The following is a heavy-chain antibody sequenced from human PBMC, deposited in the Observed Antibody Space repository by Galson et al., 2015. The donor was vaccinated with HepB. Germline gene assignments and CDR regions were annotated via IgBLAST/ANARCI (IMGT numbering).Heavy chain of an antibody. D-gene: IGHD3-22*01. Sequence: SLRLSCAGSGFSFSSYTMNWVRQTPGKGLQWVSYISTNGATIHYADSVKGRFTIARDNAKNTMWLQMNSLRAEDTAVYYCATTKFGSGTYWTFDIWGQGTLVTVSS. CDR1: GFSFSSYT. CDR2: ISTNGATI. CDR3: ATTKFGSGTYWTFDI. V-gene: IGHV3-48*04. J-gene: IGHJ3*02.